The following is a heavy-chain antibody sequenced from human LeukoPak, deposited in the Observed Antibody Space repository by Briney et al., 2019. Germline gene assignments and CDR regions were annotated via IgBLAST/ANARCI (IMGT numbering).Heavy chain of an antibody. Sequence: GGSLRLSCAASGFTFRSHAMHWVRLAPGKGLEWVSGLTWNSNIIGYADSVKGRFTISRDNAKNSLYLHMTSLRLEDTALYYCAKGYGDSSRSHYDFWGRGTLVSVSS. CDR3: AKGYGDSSRSHYDF. CDR1: GFTFRSHA. V-gene: IGHV3-9*01. D-gene: IGHD3-22*01. CDR2: LTWNSNII. J-gene: IGHJ4*02.